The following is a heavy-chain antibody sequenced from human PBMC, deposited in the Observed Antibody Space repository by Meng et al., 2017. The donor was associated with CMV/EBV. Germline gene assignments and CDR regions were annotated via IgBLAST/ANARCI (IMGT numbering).Heavy chain of an antibody. J-gene: IGHJ3*01. CDR1: IFSNYG. Sequence: IFSNYGMNWVRQAPGKGLEWVAVISYNGYNKYYADSVKGRFTISRDNSKNTLYLQMNSLRDDDTVIYYCVHDKGGAYSGSYDYAFDFWGQGTMVTVSS. D-gene: IGHD1-26*01. CDR3: VHDKGGAYSGSYDYAFDF. V-gene: IGHV3-30*18. CDR2: ISYNGYNK.